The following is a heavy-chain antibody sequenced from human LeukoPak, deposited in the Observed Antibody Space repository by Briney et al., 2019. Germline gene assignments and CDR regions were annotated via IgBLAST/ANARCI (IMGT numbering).Heavy chain of an antibody. V-gene: IGHV1-69*05. CDR2: IIPMFGSA. Sequence: AASVKVSCKASGGTFSNYAVSWVRQAPGQGLEWLGGIIPMFGSAKYAQQFQDRVTITTDEATTTAYMELISLRSDDTAVYFCVRRQALRGRHRAFDPWGQGTLVTVTS. CDR3: VRRQALRGRHRAFDP. CDR1: GGTFSNYA. D-gene: IGHD6-25*01. J-gene: IGHJ5*02.